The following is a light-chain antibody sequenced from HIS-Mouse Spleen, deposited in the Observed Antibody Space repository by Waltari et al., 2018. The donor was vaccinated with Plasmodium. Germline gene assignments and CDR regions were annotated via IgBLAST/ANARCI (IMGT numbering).Light chain of an antibody. CDR2: WAS. CDR1: QSVLYSSNNKNY. CDR3: QQYYSTPPYT. V-gene: IGKV4-1*01. Sequence: DIVMTQSPDSLAVSLGERAIINCKSSQSVLYSSNNKNYLACYQQKPGQPPKLLIYWASTRESGVPDRFSGSGSGTDFTLTISSLQAEDVAVYYCQQYYSTPPYTFGQGTKLEIK. J-gene: IGKJ2*01.